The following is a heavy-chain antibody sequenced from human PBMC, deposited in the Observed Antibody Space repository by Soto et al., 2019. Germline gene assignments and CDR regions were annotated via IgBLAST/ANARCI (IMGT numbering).Heavy chain of an antibody. Sequence: QVQLVQSGAEVKKPGASVKISCKASGYTFTRYTMNWVRQAPGQRLEWMGWINPDNGNTKSSQKFQDRVIITRDTAASTDYRDLSSLRTADTAVNYCARGIATGQLDPWGQGTLVTVSS. J-gene: IGHJ5*02. CDR2: INPDNGNT. CDR1: GYTFTRYT. CDR3: ARGIATGQLDP. D-gene: IGHD2-15*01. V-gene: IGHV1-3*01.